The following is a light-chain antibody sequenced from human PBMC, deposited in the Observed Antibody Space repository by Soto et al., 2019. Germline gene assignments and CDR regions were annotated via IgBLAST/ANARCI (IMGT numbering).Light chain of an antibody. CDR3: SSYTTSTTYV. Sequence: QSVLTQPPSVSGAPGQRVTISCTGSSSNIGAGYVVHWYQQHPGKAPKLMIYEVSDRPSGVSHRFSGSKSGNTASLTISGLQAEDEADYYCSSYTTSTTYVFGTGTRSPS. V-gene: IGLV2-14*01. CDR2: EVS. J-gene: IGLJ1*01. CDR1: SSNIGAGYV.